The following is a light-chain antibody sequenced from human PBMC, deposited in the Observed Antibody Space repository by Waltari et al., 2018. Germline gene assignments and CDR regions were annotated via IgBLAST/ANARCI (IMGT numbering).Light chain of an antibody. CDR3: QQRSNWPPPT. CDR1: QSVSSY. CDR2: DAS. V-gene: IGKV3-11*01. J-gene: IGKJ3*01. Sequence: EIVLTQSPATLSLSPGERAPPSCRASQSVSSYLAWYQQKPGQAPRLLIYDASNRATGIPARFSGSGSGTDFTLTISSLEPEDFAVYYCQQRSNWPPPTFGPGTKVDIK.